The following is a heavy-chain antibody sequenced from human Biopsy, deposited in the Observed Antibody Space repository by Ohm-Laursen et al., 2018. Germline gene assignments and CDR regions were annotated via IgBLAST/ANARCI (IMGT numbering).Heavy chain of an antibody. J-gene: IGHJ4*02. CDR2: IYSGGNT. CDR3: ARGRRTSGWPYFAN. D-gene: IGHD6-19*01. V-gene: IGHV4-61*01. CDR1: GDSLSSGPDN. Sequence: SETLSLTCAVSGDSLSSGPDNWSWIRQPPGQGLEYIGFIYSGGNTNYNPSLQNRVTMSVDTSKNQFSLKLSSVIAADTAVYYCARGRRTSGWPYFANWGQGTVVIVSS.